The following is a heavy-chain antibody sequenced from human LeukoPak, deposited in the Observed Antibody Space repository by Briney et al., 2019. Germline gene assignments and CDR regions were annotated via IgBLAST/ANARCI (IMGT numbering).Heavy chain of an antibody. J-gene: IGHJ4*02. CDR2: INHSGST. D-gene: IGHD3-3*01. CDR1: GGSFSGYY. Sequence: PSETLSLTCAVYGGSFSGYYWSWICQPPGKGLEWIGEINHSGSTNYNPSLKSRVTISVDTSKNQFSLKLSSVTAADTAVYYCARGPADYDFWSGYSLDYWGQGTLVTVSS. V-gene: IGHV4-34*01. CDR3: ARGPADYDFWSGYSLDY.